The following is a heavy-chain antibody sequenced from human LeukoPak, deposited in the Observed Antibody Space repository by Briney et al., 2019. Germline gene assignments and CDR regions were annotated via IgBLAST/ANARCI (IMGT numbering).Heavy chain of an antibody. Sequence: PGGSLRLSCAASGFTFSSYTMSWVRQAPGKGLEWVSAISAGGGNTYYADSVKGRFTISRDNSKNTLYLQMNSLRAEDTAVYSCAVPQWELLNWGRGTLVTVSS. CDR2: ISAGGGNT. CDR3: AVPQWELLN. J-gene: IGHJ4*02. V-gene: IGHV3-23*01. CDR1: GFTFSSYT. D-gene: IGHD1-26*01.